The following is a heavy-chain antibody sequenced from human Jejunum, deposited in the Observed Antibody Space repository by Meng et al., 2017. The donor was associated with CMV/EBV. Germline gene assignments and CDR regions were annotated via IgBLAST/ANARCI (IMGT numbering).Heavy chain of an antibody. CDR1: TIGVG. D-gene: IGHD2-15*01. V-gene: IGHV2-5*02. CDR2: IYWDDDE. J-gene: IGHJ5*02. Sequence: TIGVGVGSIRQPPGKALECLALIYWDDDERYSPSLKSRLTITKDASKNQVVLTLTNMDPVDTATYYCAQLSRYCSGGNCYSRWFDPWGQGTLVTVSS. CDR3: AQLSRYCSGGNCYSRWFDP.